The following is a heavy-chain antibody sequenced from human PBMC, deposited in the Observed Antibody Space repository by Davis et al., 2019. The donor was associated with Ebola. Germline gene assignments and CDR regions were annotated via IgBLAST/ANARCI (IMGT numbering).Heavy chain of an antibody. CDR1: GGSISSGGYP. D-gene: IGHD2-15*01. CDR2: IYYSGST. Sequence: PSETLSLTCAVSGGSISSGGYPWSWIRQPPGKGLEWIGYIYYSGSTYYNPSLKSRVTISVDTSKNQFSLKLSSVTAADTAVYYCARAAGWNYFDYWGQGTLVTVSS. J-gene: IGHJ4*02. CDR3: ARAAGWNYFDY. V-gene: IGHV4-31*11.